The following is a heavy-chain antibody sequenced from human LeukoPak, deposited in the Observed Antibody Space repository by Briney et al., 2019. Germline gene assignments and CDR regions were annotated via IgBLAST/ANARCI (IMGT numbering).Heavy chain of an antibody. CDR2: MNPDSGGA. CDR3: ARGLLRELLGLDY. J-gene: IGHJ4*02. D-gene: IGHD3-10*01. Sequence: ASVKVSCKTSGYTFTGHYMHWVRQAPGQGPEWMGWMNPDSGGANYAQNFQGRVTMTRDTSISTAYMKLSGLTSEDTAVYYCARGLLRELLGLDYWGQGTLVTVSS. CDR1: GYTFTGHY. V-gene: IGHV1-2*02.